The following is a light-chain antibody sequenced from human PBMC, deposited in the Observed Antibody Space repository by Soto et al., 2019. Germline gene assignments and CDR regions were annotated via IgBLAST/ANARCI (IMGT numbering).Light chain of an antibody. V-gene: IGKV3-20*01. CDR3: QQYCL. Sequence: EIVLTQSPGTLSLSPGERATLSCRASQSVSSSYLAWYQQKPGQAPRLLIYGASSRATGIPDRFSGSGSGTDFTLTISRLEPEDFAVYYCQQYCLFGPGTKVDIK. CDR2: GAS. CDR1: QSVSSSY. J-gene: IGKJ3*01.